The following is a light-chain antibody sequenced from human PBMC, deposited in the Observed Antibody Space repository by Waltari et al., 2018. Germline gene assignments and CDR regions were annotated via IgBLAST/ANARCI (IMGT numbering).Light chain of an antibody. CDR2: GGT. V-gene: IGLV2-11*01. J-gene: IGLJ1*01. Sequence: QSALTQPRSVSGSPGQSVPLSCPATPRHVGGYNYASWYQQRPAKPPQLMTYGGTKRPSGVPDHFSGSKSGNTAFLTITGLQADDEADYYCCSYAGNYTYVFGTGTTVTV. CDR3: CSYAGNYTYV. CDR1: PRHVGGYNY.